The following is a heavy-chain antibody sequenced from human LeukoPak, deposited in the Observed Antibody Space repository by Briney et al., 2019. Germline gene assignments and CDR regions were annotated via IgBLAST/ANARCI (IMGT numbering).Heavy chain of an antibody. CDR2: INPSGGST. CDR3: AERQLDVDY. J-gene: IGHJ4*02. CDR1: GYTFTNYY. Sequence: ASVTVSYKASGYTFTNYYMHWVRQAPGQGLEWMGIINPSGGSTSYAQKFQGRVTMTRDMSTSTVYMELSSLRSEDTAVYYCAERQLDVDYWGQGTLVTVSS. V-gene: IGHV1-46*01. D-gene: IGHD6-13*01.